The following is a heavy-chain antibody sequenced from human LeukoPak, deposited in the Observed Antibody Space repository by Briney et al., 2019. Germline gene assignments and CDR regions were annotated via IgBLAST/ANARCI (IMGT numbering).Heavy chain of an antibody. D-gene: IGHD6-6*01. CDR3: ARVGIAARGDAFDI. CDR1: GGSISSGSYH. CDR2: IYTSGST. V-gene: IGHV4-61*02. J-gene: IGHJ3*02. Sequence: SETLSLTCTVSGGSISSGSYHWSWIRQPAGKGLEWIGRIYTSGSTNYNPSLKSRVTISVDTSKNQFSLKLSSVTAADTAVYYCARVGIAARGDAFDIWGQGTMVTVSS.